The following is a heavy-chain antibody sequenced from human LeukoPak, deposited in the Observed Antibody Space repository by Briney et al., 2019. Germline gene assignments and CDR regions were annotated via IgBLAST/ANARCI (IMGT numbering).Heavy chain of an antibody. CDR2: INHSGST. V-gene: IGHV4-34*01. Sequence: NPSETLSLTCAVYGGSFSGYYWSWIRQPPGKGLEWIGEINHSGSTNYNPSLKSRVTISVDTSKNQFSLKLSSVTAADTAVYYCARGPPRYFFDYWGQGTLVTVSS. CDR3: ARGPPRYFFDY. J-gene: IGHJ4*02. CDR1: GGSFSGYY. D-gene: IGHD3-9*01.